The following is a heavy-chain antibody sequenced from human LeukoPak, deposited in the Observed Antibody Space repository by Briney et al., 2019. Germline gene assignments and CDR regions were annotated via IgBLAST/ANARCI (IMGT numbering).Heavy chain of an antibody. D-gene: IGHD1-26*01. CDR2: ISAYNGNT. CDR1: GYTFISYG. V-gene: IGHV1-18*01. J-gene: IGHJ4*02. Sequence: GASVKVSCKASGYTFISYGISWVRQAPGQGLEWMGWISAYNGNTDYAQKFQGRVTMTRNTSISTAYMELSSPRSEDTAVYYCARVFSLSVGACGYWGQGTLVTVSS. CDR3: ARVFSLSVGACGY.